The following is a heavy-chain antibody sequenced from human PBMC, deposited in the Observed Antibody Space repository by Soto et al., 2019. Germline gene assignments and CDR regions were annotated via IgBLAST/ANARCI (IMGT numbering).Heavy chain of an antibody. CDR1: GFTVSSNY. Sequence: EVQLVETGGGLIQPGGSLRLSCAASGFTVSSNYMSWVRQAPGKGLEWVSVIYSGGSTYYADSVKGRFTISSDNSKNTLYLQMNSLRAEDTAVYYCTTAKQQLAGNWGQGTLVTVSS. J-gene: IGHJ4*02. V-gene: IGHV3-53*02. D-gene: IGHD6-13*01. CDR2: IYSGGST. CDR3: TTAKQQLAGN.